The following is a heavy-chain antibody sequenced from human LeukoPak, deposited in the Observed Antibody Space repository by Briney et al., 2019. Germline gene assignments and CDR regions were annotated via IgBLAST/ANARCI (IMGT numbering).Heavy chain of an antibody. V-gene: IGHV3-30-3*01. J-gene: IGHJ4*02. Sequence: GGSLRLSCVASGFTFSSYAMHWVRQAPGEGLGWVAVISSDGSNKYYADSVKGRFTISRDNSKNTVYVQMNSLRAEDTAVYYCARFLWSGYSDYWGQGTLVTVSS. CDR1: GFTFSSYA. CDR3: ARFLWSGYSDY. CDR2: ISSDGSNK. D-gene: IGHD3-3*01.